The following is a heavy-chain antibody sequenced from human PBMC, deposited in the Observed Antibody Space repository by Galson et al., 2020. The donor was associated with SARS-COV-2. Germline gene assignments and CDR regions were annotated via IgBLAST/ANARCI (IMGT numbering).Heavy chain of an antibody. V-gene: IGHV3-30*04. J-gene: IGHJ4*02. D-gene: IGHD1-26*01. CDR2: ISYDGTNK. CDR1: AFTFSTYA. Sequence: GGSLRLSCAASAFTFSTYAMHWVRQALVKGLEWVAVISYDGTNKYYADSVKGRFTISRDNSKNTLYLQMNSLRAEDTALYYCARSGGSYYLAFDYWGQGTLVTVSS. CDR3: ARSGGSYYLAFDY.